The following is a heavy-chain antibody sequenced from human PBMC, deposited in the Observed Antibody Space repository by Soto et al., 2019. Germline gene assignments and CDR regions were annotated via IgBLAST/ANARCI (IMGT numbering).Heavy chain of an antibody. CDR3: ARGRLPLILVNYYYYYGMDV. Sequence: SVKVSCKASGGTFSSYAISWVRQAPGQGLEWMGGIIPIFGTANYAQKFQGRVTITADESTSTAYMELSSLRSEDTAVYYCARGRLPLILVNYYYYYGMDVWGQGTTVTVSS. CDR2: IIPIFGTA. V-gene: IGHV1-69*13. CDR1: GGTFSSYA. D-gene: IGHD6-6*01. J-gene: IGHJ6*02.